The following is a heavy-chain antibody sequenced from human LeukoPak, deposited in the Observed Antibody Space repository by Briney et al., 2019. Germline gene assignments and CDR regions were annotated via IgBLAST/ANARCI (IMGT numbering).Heavy chain of an antibody. D-gene: IGHD4-17*01. CDR2: ISGSGGST. J-gene: IGHJ4*02. V-gene: IGHV3-23*01. CDR3: AKPQYGDYLRIDY. CDR1: GFTFSSYA. Sequence: PGGSLRLSCAASGFTFSSYAMSWVRQAPGKGLEWVSAISGSGGSTYYADSVKGRFTISRDNSKNTLYLQMNSLRAEDTAIYYCAKPQYGDYLRIDYWGQGTLVTVSS.